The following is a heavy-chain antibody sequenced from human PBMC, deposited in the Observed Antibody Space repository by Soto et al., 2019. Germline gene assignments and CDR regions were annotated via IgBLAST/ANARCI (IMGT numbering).Heavy chain of an antibody. CDR2: INHSGST. D-gene: IGHD3-3*01. CDR1: CGSLSGYY. V-gene: IGHV4-34*01. Sequence: SETLSLTCAVYCGSLSGYYWSWIRQPPGKGLEWIGEINHSGSTNYSPSLKSRVTILVDTSKNQFSLQLSSVTAADTAMYYCARGDFAWEPSTDYWGQGTLVTVSS. CDR3: ARGDFAWEPSTDY. J-gene: IGHJ4*02.